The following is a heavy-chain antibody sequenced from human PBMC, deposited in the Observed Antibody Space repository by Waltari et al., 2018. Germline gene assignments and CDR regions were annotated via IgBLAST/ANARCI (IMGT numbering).Heavy chain of an antibody. J-gene: IGHJ4*02. D-gene: IGHD1-26*01. Sequence: QVQLQESGPGLVKPSETLSLTCTVSGGSISSHYSGWIRQPPGKGLEWIGYIYYSGSTNYNPSLKSRVTISVDTSKNQFSLKLSSVTAADTAVYYCAREGGSYFLDYWGQGTLVTVSS. CDR1: GGSISSHY. CDR3: AREGGSYFLDY. V-gene: IGHV4-59*11. CDR2: IYYSGST.